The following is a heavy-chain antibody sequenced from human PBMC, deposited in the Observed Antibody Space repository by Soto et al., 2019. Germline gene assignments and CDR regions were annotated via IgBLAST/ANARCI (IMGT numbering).Heavy chain of an antibody. J-gene: IGHJ5*02. CDR1: GDSVSSASYY. V-gene: IGHV4-61*03. D-gene: IGHD5-18*01. Sequence: SETLSLTCTVSGDSVSSASYYWSWIRQPPGKGLEWIGHIYYSGDTNYSPSLKSRVTISLDTSSNHFSLRLNSVTAADTAVYYCARCHLPNTYGESNWFDPWGQGTLVTVSS. CDR2: IYYSGDT. CDR3: ARCHLPNTYGESNWFDP.